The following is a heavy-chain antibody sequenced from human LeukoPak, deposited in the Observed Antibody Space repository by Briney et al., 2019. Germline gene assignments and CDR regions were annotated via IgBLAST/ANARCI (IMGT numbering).Heavy chain of an antibody. CDR3: AKGRLGWGSRDYFDY. J-gene: IGHJ4*02. V-gene: IGHV3-23*01. Sequence: GGSLHLSCPASGFSFSSYAMSWVRQAPGKGLEWVSSISGRGGSAYYADSVKGRFTISRDNSKNTVYLQMNSLRAEDTAVYYCAKGRLGWGSRDYFDYWGQGTLVTVSS. CDR2: ISGRGGSA. D-gene: IGHD7-27*01. CDR1: GFSFSSYA.